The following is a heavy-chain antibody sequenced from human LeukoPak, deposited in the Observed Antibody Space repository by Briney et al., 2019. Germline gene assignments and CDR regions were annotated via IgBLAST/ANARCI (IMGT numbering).Heavy chain of an antibody. V-gene: IGHV3-49*03. CDR2: IRSKAYGGTT. J-gene: IGHJ4*02. CDR3: TRGHYGGNSVYFDY. CDR1: GFTFGDYA. Sequence: PGGSLRLSCTASGFTFGDYAMSWFRQAPGKGLEWVGFIRSKAYGGTTEYAASVKGRFTISRDDSKSIAYLQMNSLKTEDTAVYYCTRGHYGGNSVYFDYWGQGTLVTVSS. D-gene: IGHD4-23*01.